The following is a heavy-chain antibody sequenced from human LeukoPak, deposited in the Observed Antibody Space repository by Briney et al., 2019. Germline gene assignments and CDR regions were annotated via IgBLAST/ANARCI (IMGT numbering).Heavy chain of an antibody. CDR2: IWYDGSNK. CDR3: ARGGRSSTSCYAFDH. D-gene: IGHD2-2*01. V-gene: IGHV3-33*08. J-gene: IGHJ4*02. Sequence: PGGSLRLSCAASGFTFSSSWMSWVRQAPGKGLEWVAVIWYDGSNKYYADSVKGRFTISRDNSKNTLYLQMNSLRAEDTAVYYCARGGRSSTSCYAFDHWDQGTLVTVSS. CDR1: GFTFSSSW.